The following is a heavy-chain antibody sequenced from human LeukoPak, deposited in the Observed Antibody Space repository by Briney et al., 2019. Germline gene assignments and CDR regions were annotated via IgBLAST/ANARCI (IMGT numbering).Heavy chain of an antibody. CDR2: IYSGGST. Sequence: PGGSLRLSCAASGLTVSSNSMSWVRQAPGKGLEWVSFIYSGGSTYYADSVKGRFTVSRDNSKNSLYLQMNSLRTDDTALYYCAKDRGGSSQLGDAFDVWGQGTMVSVSS. V-gene: IGHV3-53*05. J-gene: IGHJ3*01. D-gene: IGHD2-15*01. CDR1: GLTVSSNS. CDR3: AKDRGGSSQLGDAFDV.